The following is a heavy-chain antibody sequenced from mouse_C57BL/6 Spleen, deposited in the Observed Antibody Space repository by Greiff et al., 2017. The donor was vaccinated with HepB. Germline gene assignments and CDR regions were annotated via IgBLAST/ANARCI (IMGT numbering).Heavy chain of an antibody. CDR3: ARSYYTPYYYAMDY. Sequence: EVKLVESGGGLVKPGGSLKLSCAASGFTFSSYAMSWVRQTPEKRLEWVATISDGGSYTYYPDNVKGRFTIFRDNAKNNLYLQMSHLKSEDTAMYYCARSYYTPYYYAMDYWGQGTSVTVSS. CDR1: GFTFSSYA. CDR2: ISDGGSYT. V-gene: IGHV5-4*03. J-gene: IGHJ4*01. D-gene: IGHD2-12*01.